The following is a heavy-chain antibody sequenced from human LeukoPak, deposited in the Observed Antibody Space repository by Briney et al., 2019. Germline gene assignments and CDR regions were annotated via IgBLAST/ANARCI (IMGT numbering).Heavy chain of an antibody. Sequence: GRSLRLSCAASGFTFSSYGTHWVRQAPGKGLEWVAVISYDGSNKYYADSVKGRFTISRDNSKNTLYLQMNSLRAEDTAVYYCAKDKYSSGWFTPSFDYWGQGTLVTVSS. D-gene: IGHD6-19*01. CDR3: AKDKYSSGWFTPSFDY. CDR2: ISYDGSNK. J-gene: IGHJ4*02. CDR1: GFTFSSYG. V-gene: IGHV3-30*18.